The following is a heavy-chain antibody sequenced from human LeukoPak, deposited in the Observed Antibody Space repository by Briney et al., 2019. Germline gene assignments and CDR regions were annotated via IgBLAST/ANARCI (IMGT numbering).Heavy chain of an antibody. Sequence: GGSLRLSCAASGFTFSSYWMSWVRQAPGKGLEWVANIKQDGSEKYYVDSVKGRFTISRDNAKNTLYLQMNSLRAEDTAVYYCAKISDYYGSGPGYYYMDVWGKGTTVTISS. D-gene: IGHD3-10*01. CDR3: AKISDYYGSGPGYYYMDV. J-gene: IGHJ6*03. V-gene: IGHV3-7*01. CDR1: GFTFSSYW. CDR2: IKQDGSEK.